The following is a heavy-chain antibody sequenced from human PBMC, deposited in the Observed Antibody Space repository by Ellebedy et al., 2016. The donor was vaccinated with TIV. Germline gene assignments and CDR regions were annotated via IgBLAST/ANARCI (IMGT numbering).Heavy chain of an antibody. CDR3: ARGYCSSTSCHRLVYYYYGMDV. Sequence: ASVKVPCXGSGYTFTGYYMHWVRQAPGQGLEWMGWINPNSGGTNYAQKFQGWVTMTRDTSISTAYMELSRLRSDDTAVYYCARGYCSSTSCHRLVYYYYGMDVWGQGTTVTVSS. D-gene: IGHD2-2*01. CDR1: GYTFTGYY. J-gene: IGHJ6*02. CDR2: INPNSGGT. V-gene: IGHV1-2*04.